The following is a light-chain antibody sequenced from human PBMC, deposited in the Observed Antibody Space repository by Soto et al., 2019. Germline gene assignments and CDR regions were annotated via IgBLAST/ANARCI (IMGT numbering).Light chain of an antibody. Sequence: DILLTQTPGNQSLSPGERATLSCRANQTDRSSSLAWYQQIPGQAPRLLIFGASTRAAGFPDRFSGSGSGTEFNLTISSLQSEDFAVYFCQQRSNWPPITFGQGTRLEIK. CDR3: QQRSNWPPIT. CDR1: QTDRSSS. V-gene: IGKV3D-20*02. J-gene: IGKJ5*01. CDR2: GAS.